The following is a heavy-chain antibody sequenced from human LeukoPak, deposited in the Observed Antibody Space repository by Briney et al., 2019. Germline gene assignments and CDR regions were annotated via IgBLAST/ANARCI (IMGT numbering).Heavy chain of an antibody. J-gene: IGHJ4*02. Sequence: GGSLRLSCAASGFTFSSSWMYWVRQAPGKGLVWVSRINSDESITTYADSVKGRFTISRDNAKNTLYLQMNSLRAEDTAVYYCARGLVPGFLDYWGQGTPVIVSS. D-gene: IGHD4-11*01. V-gene: IGHV3-74*01. CDR3: ARGLVPGFLDY. CDR2: INSDESIT. CDR1: GFTFSSSW.